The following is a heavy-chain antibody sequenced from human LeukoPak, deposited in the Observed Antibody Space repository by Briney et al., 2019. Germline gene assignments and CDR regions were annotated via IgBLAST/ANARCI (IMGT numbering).Heavy chain of an antibody. V-gene: IGHV4-4*07. D-gene: IGHD3-3*01. J-gene: IGHJ6*03. CDR1: GGSISSYY. CDR2: IYTSGST. CDR3: ARGPTYYDFWSGSRYYMDV. Sequence: SETLSLTCTVSGGSISSYYWSWIRQPAGKGLEWIGRIYTSGSTNYNPSLKSRVTMSVDTSKNQFSLKLSSVTAADTAVYYCARGPTYYDFWSGSRYYMDVWGKGTTVTVSS.